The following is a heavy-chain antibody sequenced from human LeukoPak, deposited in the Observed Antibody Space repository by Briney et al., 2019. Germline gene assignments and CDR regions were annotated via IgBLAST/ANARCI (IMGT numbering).Heavy chain of an antibody. CDR1: GFSLRTIGVG. CDR2: IYWDYEE. Sequence: SVPTLVNPTQTLTLTCTVSGFSLRTIGVGVGWVRQPPLKALEWLALIYWDYEERYRPSLKIRRTITKYTSKNQGVITMTKMATADTATYYCAHPSRRYMNYFAPWGQGTLVTVSS. J-gene: IGHJ5*02. V-gene: IGHV2-5*02. D-gene: IGHD1-7*01. CDR3: AHPSRRYMNYFAP.